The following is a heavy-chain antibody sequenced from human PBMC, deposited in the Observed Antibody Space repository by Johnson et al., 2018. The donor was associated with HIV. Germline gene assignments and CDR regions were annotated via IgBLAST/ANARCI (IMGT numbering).Heavy chain of an antibody. Sequence: VQLVESGGVVVQPGGSLRLSCETSGFTFNTYAMSWVRQAPGKGLEWVSSLSGSGGNTFYADSVRGRFTISRDNSQNTLYLQMNSLRGEDTAVYYCARDSSTTDVAFDIWGQGTMVTVSS. V-gene: IGHV3-23*04. CDR3: ARDSSTTDVAFDI. D-gene: IGHD1-14*01. CDR1: GFTFNTYA. J-gene: IGHJ3*02. CDR2: LSGSGGNT.